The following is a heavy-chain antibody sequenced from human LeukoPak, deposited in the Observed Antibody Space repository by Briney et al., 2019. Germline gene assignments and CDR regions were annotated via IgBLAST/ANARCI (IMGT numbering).Heavy chain of an antibody. D-gene: IGHD4-17*01. J-gene: IGHJ6*02. Sequence: GGSLRLSCAASGFTFSSYSMNWVRQAPGKELEWVSSISSSSSYIYYADSVKGRFTISRDNAKNSLYLQMNSLRAEDTAVYYCARDGHYGDYTSYYYYYGMDVWGQGTTVTVSS. V-gene: IGHV3-21*01. CDR2: ISSSSSYI. CDR1: GFTFSSYS. CDR3: ARDGHYGDYTSYYYYYGMDV.